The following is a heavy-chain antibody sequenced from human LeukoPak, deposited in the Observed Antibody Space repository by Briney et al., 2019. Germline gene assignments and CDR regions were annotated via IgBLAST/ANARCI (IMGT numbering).Heavy chain of an antibody. J-gene: IGHJ4*02. CDR3: ARGGYGYGHPYDY. CDR2: ISYSGST. Sequence: PSETLSLTCTVSGGSLSNYYWTWIRQPPGKGLEWNGYISYSGSTNQNPSLKSRITMSIDTSKNQFSLELSSVTAADTAVYFCARGGYGYGHPYDYWGQGTLVTVSS. V-gene: IGHV4-59*01. CDR1: GGSLSNYY. D-gene: IGHD5-18*01.